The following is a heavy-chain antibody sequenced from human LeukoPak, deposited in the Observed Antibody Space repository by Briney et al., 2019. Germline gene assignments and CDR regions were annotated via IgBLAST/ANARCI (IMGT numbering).Heavy chain of an antibody. Sequence: GGSLRLSCAASGFTFDGYAMHWVRQAPGKGPEWVSLISGDGGSTYYADSVKGRFTISRDNSKNSLYLQMNSLRTEDTALYYCARDTGSGWDLDYWGQGTLVTVSS. D-gene: IGHD6-19*01. CDR1: GFTFDGYA. CDR2: ISGDGGST. CDR3: ARDTGSGWDLDY. V-gene: IGHV3-43*02. J-gene: IGHJ4*02.